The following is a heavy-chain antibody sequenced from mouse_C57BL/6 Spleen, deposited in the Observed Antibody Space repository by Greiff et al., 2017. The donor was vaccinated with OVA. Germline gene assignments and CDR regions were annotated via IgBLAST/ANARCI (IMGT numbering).Heavy chain of an antibody. D-gene: IGHD2-2*01. J-gene: IGHJ3*01. CDR2: IHPSDSDT. CDR3: AVRGNGYDWFAY. V-gene: IGHV1-74*01. CDR1: GYTFTSYW. Sequence: QVQLQQPGAELVKPGASVKVSCKASGYTFTSYWMHWVKQRPGQGLEWIGRIHPSDSDTNYNQKFKGKATLTVDKTSSTAYMQLSSLTSEDAAVDYCAVRGNGYDWFAYWGQGTLVTVSA.